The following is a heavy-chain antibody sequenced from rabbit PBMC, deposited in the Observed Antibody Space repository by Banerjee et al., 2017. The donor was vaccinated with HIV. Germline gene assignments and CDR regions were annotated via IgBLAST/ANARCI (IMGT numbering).Heavy chain of an antibody. CDR1: GIDFSSYW. CDR3: ARDLAGVIGWNFNL. V-gene: IGHV1S45*01. Sequence: QEQLEESGGGLVKPEGSLTLTCKASGIDFSSYWMCWVRQAPGKGLEWIGCINTSTGNTVYASWAKGRFTISKTSSTTVTLQMNILTGADTATYFCARDLAGVIGWNFNLWGPGTLVTVS. J-gene: IGHJ4*01. CDR2: INTSTGNT. D-gene: IGHD4-1*01.